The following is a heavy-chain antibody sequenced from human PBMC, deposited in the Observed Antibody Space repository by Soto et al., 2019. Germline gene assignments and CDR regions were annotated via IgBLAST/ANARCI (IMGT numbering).Heavy chain of an antibody. CDR1: GVSITSYF. J-gene: IGHJ4*02. CDR3: ARDRRDGYKRYFEV. V-gene: IGHV4-59*01. D-gene: IGHD3-9*01. CDR2: ISFSGAT. Sequence: NPSETLSLTCTVSGVSITSYFWSWIRQTPGKGLDWIGSISFSGATYSNPSLKGRAALSVDTSENHLSLTLNSVTSADTAVYFCARDRRDGYKRYFEVWGQGNQVTVSS.